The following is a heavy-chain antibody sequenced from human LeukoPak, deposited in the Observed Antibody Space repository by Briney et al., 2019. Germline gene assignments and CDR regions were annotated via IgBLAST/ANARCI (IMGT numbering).Heavy chain of an antibody. J-gene: IGHJ6*02. D-gene: IGHD3-10*01. V-gene: IGHV3-11*01. CDR3: ARDLKITMVRGVYYYYGMDV. CDR2: ISSSGSTI. Sequence: GGSLRLSCAASGSTFSDYYMSWIRQAPGKGLEWVSYISSSGSTIYYADSAKGRFTISRDDAKNSLYLQMNSLRAEDTAVYYCARDLKITMVRGVYYYYGMDVWGQGTTVTVSS. CDR1: GSTFSDYY.